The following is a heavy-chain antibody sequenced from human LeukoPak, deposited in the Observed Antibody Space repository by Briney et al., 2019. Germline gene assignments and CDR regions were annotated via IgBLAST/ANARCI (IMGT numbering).Heavy chain of an antibody. V-gene: IGHV4-59*10. J-gene: IGHJ4*02. CDR3: ASRGDFWSGLFPRTPYYFDY. D-gene: IGHD3-3*01. CDR1: GDYISRDY. Sequence: PSEILSLPCAAYGDYISRDYGSWIRQPQGKGLEWPGVNYDSGSIKYNPSLKSRVTMSVDTSKNQFSLKLSSVTAADTAVYYCASRGDFWSGLFPRTPYYFDYWGQGTLVTVSS. CDR2: NYDSGSI.